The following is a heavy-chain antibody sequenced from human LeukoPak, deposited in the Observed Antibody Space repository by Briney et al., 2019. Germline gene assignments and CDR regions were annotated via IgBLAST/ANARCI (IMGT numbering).Heavy chain of an antibody. Sequence: GGSLRLSCAASGFTFSSYAMRWVRPAPGKGREWVSAISGSGGSTSYADSVKGRFTISRDNSKNTLYLQMSSLRAEDTAVYYCAKDHYDFWSGYPGIDYWGQGTLVTVSS. CDR3: AKDHYDFWSGYPGIDY. CDR2: ISGSGGST. D-gene: IGHD3-3*01. CDR1: GFTFSSYA. J-gene: IGHJ4*02. V-gene: IGHV3-23*01.